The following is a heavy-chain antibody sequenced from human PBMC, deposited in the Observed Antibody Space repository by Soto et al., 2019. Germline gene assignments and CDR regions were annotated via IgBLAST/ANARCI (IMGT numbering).Heavy chain of an antibody. V-gene: IGHV1-3*01. CDR2: VSAGNGNT. CDR3: ARDSPTITMIVVAPPDY. CDR1: GYPFTTYA. Sequence: ASVKVSCKASGYPFTTYAMHWVRQPPGQRLEWMGWVSAGNGNTKYSQRFQGRVTITRDASASTAYMELSSLRSEDTAVYYCARDSPTITMIVVAPPDYWGQGTLVTVSS. D-gene: IGHD3-22*01. J-gene: IGHJ4*02.